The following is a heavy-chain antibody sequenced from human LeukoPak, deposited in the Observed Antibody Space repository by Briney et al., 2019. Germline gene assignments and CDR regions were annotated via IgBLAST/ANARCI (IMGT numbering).Heavy chain of an antibody. CDR1: GGSISSGDYY. V-gene: IGHV4-30-4*01. J-gene: IGHJ4*02. CDR3: ARHTDWGFHYFDY. D-gene: IGHD7-27*01. Sequence: SETLSLTCTVSGGSISSGDYYWSWIRQPPGKGLEWIGYIYYSGSTYYNPSLKSRVTISVDTSKNQFSLKLSSVTAADTAVYYCARHTDWGFHYFDYWGQGTLVTVSS. CDR2: IYYSGST.